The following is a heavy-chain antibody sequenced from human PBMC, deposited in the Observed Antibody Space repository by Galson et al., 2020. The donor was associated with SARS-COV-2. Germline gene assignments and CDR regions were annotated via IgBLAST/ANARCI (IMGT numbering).Heavy chain of an antibody. CDR3: ARDLPDCSSTSCYDIQAFDI. J-gene: IGHJ3*02. D-gene: IGHD2-2*01. CDR1: GFTFSSYA. Sequence: GGSLRLSCAASGFTFSSYAMPWVRQAPGKGLEWVAVISYDGSNKYYADSVKGRFTISRDNSKNTLYLQMNSLRAEDTAVYYCARDLPDCSSTSCYDIQAFDIWGQGTMVTVSS. V-gene: IGHV3-30*01. CDR2: ISYDGSNK.